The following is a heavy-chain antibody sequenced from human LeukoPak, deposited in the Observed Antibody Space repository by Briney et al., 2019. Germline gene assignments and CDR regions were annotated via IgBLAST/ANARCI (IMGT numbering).Heavy chain of an antibody. J-gene: IGHJ4*02. D-gene: IGHD3/OR15-3a*01. CDR1: GGSISSNGHY. V-gene: IGHV4-39*01. CDR3: ARQTGSGLFILP. CDR2: IHHNGNS. Sequence: SETLSLTCAVSGGSISSNGHYWGWIRQPPGKGLEWIGEIHHNGNSNYNPSLKSRVTMSIDTSMNQFSLKLTSVTAADTAVYYCARQTGSGLFILPGGQGTLVTVSS.